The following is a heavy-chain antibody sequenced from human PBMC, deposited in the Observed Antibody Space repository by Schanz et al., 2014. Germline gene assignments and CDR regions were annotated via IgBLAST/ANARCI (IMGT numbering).Heavy chain of an antibody. CDR3: VGIHVAVAEAFY. CDR2: VYMSAAST. CDR1: GFIFSNFA. J-gene: IGHJ4*02. Sequence: EVQLVESGGGLVQPGGSLRLSCAASGFIFSNFAMEWVRQAPGKGLEWVSTVYMSAASTRYADSVEGRFTISRDNAKNTLYLQMNSLRPEDTALYYCVGIHVAVAEAFYWGQGALVIVS. V-gene: IGHV3-23*04. D-gene: IGHD6-19*01.